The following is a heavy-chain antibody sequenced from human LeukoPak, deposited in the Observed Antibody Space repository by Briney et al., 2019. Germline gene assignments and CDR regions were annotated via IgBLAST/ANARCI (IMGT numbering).Heavy chain of an antibody. CDR1: EITFSNSA. J-gene: IGHJ4*02. CDR3: AKGGRGDIHKRDYFDS. CDR2: ISGKGGST. V-gene: IGHV3-23*01. Sequence: GSLRLSCASSEITFSNSAMSWVRQAPGKGMEWVAAISGKGGSTYHADSVKGWFTISRDTSTNTLHLQMDTLRVEDTAVYYCAKGGRGDIHKRDYFDSWGQGNLVTVSS. D-gene: IGHD2-15*01.